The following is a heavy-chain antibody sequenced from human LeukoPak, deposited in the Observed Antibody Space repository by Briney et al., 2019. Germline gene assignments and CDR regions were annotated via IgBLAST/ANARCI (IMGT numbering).Heavy chain of an antibody. D-gene: IGHD1-26*01. J-gene: IGHJ4*02. CDR1: GYTFTRYY. V-gene: IGHV1-46*01. CDR2: INPSGGST. CDR3: ARVYGGSYSFDY. Sequence: ASVKVSCKASGYTFTRYYMHWVRQAPGQGLEWMGIINPSGGSTSYAQKFQVRVTMTRDMSTSTAYMELSRLRSDDTAVYYCARVYGGSYSFDYWGQGTLVTVSS.